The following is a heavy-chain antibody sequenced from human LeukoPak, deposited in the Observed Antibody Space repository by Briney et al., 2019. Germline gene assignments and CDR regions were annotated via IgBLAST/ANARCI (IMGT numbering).Heavy chain of an antibody. D-gene: IGHD3-9*01. CDR1: GYTFTSYG. J-gene: IGHJ3*02. V-gene: IGHV1-18*04. CDR3: ARADYDILTGYSDDAFDI. Sequence: ASVEVSCKASGYTFTSYGISWVRQAPGQGLEWMGRISAYNGNTNYAQKLQGRVTMTTDTSTSTAYMELRSLRSDDTAVYYCARADYDILTGYSDDAFDIWGQGTMVTVSS. CDR2: ISAYNGNT.